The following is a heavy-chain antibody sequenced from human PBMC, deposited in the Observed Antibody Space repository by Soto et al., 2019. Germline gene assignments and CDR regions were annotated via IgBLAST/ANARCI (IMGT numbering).Heavy chain of an antibody. CDR3: AKVNGDCSSGNCYHYFYGMDV. CDR1: GFTFSSHA. V-gene: IGHV3-23*01. CDR2: ISNGGGAT. D-gene: IGHD2-15*01. Sequence: QPGGSLRLSCVASGFTFSSHAMNWVRQAPGQGLEWVSGISNGGGATYYADSVKGRFIVSRDNSKDTLYLQVNTLRAEDTAVYYCAKVNGDCSSGNCYHYFYGMDVWGQGTTVTVSS. J-gene: IGHJ6*02.